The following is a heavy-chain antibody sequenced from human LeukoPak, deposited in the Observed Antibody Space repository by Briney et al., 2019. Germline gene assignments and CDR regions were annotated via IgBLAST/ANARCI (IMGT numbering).Heavy chain of an antibody. V-gene: IGHV3-11*04. D-gene: IGHD4-23*01. CDR3: ARLRWEQTGYSSDY. Sequence: GGSLRLSCAASGFTFSDYYMSWIRQAPGKGLEWLSYISSSGTTIYYADSVKGRFTISRDNAKNSLYLQMNSLRAEDTAVFYCARLRWEQTGYSSDYWGQGTLVTVSS. CDR2: ISSSGTTI. CDR1: GFTFSDYY. J-gene: IGHJ4*02.